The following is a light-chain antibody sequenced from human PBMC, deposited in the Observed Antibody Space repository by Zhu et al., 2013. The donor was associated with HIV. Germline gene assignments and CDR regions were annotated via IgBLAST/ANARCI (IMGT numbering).Light chain of an antibody. Sequence: EIMLTQSPGTLSLFPGERATLSCRASQSVGNNYLSWFQQKPGQPPRLVIYNGSNRATGIPARFGGSGSGTDFTLTISRLEPEDFAVYYCQQYGSSPGWTFGQGTKVEIK. J-gene: IGKJ1*01. V-gene: IGKV3-20*01. CDR3: QQYGSSPGWT. CDR2: NGS. CDR1: QSVGNNY.